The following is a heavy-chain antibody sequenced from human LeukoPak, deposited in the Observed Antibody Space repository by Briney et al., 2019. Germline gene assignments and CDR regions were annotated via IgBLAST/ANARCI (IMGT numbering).Heavy chain of an antibody. CDR2: IYSGGST. V-gene: IGHV3-66*01. D-gene: IGHD6-19*01. J-gene: IGHJ4*02. Sequence: GGSLRLSCAASGFTVSSNYMSWVRQAPGKGLEWVSVIYSGGSTYYADSVKGRFTISRDNSKNTLYLQMNSLRAEDTAVYYCARKGGWLVRGYYFDYWCQGTLVTVSS. CDR3: ARKGGWLVRGYYFDY. CDR1: GFTVSSNY.